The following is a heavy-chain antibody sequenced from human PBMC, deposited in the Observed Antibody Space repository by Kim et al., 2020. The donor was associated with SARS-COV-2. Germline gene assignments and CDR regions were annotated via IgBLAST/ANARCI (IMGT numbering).Heavy chain of an antibody. Sequence: GGSLRLSCAASGFIFSDHYINWVRQAPGKGLEWVGRVRNKANGYTRQYAASVQGRFSLSRDDTNNSLYLQMDSLTVEATAVYYCVREGVRGASSGLDYWG. V-gene: IGHV3-72*01. CDR1: GFIFSDHY. J-gene: IGHJ4*01. D-gene: IGHD3-10*02. CDR2: VRNKANGYTR. CDR3: VREGVRGASSGLDY.